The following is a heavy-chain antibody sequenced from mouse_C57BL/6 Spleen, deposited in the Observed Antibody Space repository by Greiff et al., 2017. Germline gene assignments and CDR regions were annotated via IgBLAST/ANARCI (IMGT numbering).Heavy chain of an antibody. D-gene: IGHD1-1*01. CDR3: ANYYGSSLYYYAMDY. V-gene: IGHV1-55*01. CDR1: GYTFTSYW. J-gene: IGHJ4*01. Sequence: QVQLQQPGAELVKPGASVKMSCKASGYTFTSYWITWVKQRPGQGLEWIGDIYPGSGSTNYNEKFKSKATLTVDTSSSTAYMPLNSLTSEDSAVYYCANYYGSSLYYYAMDYWGQGTSVTVSS. CDR2: IYPGSGST.